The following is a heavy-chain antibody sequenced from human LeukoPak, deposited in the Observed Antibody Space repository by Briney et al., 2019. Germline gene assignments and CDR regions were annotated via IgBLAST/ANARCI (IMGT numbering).Heavy chain of an antibody. J-gene: IGHJ4*02. CDR3: ARDWYHAIDY. D-gene: IGHD2-2*01. Sequence: PGGSLRLSCAASGFTFSSYSMNWVRQAPGKGLEWVSHISSSSSTIYYADSVKGRFTISRDNAKNTLYLEMNSLRAEDTAVYYCARDWYHAIDYWGQGTLVTVSS. V-gene: IGHV3-48*04. CDR2: ISSSSSTI. CDR1: GFTFSSYS.